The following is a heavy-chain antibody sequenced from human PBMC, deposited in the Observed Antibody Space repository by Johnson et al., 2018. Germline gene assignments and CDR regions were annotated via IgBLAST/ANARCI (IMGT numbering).Heavy chain of an antibody. V-gene: IGHV3-15*01. CDR1: GFTFSSYW. J-gene: IGHJ3*02. Sequence: VQLQESGGGLVQPGGSLRLSCVASGFTFSSYWMHWVRQAPGKGLVWVGRVRSKIRGETTEYAAPVKGRFTISRDDSRNSVYLQMNSLGTEDTAVYYCTTEGYTYGYHALDIWGQGTMVTLSS. CDR2: VRSKIRGETT. CDR3: TTEGYTYGYHALDI. D-gene: IGHD5-18*01.